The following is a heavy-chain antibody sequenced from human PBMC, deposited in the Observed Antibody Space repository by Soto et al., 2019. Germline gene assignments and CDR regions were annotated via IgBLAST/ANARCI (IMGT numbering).Heavy chain of an antibody. CDR1: GYSFANYW. Sequence: GESLKISCQGSGYSFANYWIAWVRQMPGKGLEWVGIIYPGDSDTRYSPSFQGQVTISADKSISTAYLQWSSLKTSDTAMYYCARQSSPIKGRDTHDSFGIWGQGTMVTVSS. CDR2: IYPGDSDT. V-gene: IGHV5-51*01. J-gene: IGHJ3*02. CDR3: ARQSSPIKGRDTHDSFGI. D-gene: IGHD5-18*01.